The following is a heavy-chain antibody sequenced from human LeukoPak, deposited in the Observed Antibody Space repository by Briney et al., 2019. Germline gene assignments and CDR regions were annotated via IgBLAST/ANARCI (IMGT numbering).Heavy chain of an antibody. Sequence: PSETLSLTCAVYGGSFSGYYWSWIRQPPGKGLEWIGEINHSGSTNYNPSLKSRVTISVDTSKNQFSLKLSSVTAAGTAVYYCARGADTAMVKGPQKYYFDYWGQGTLVTVSS. J-gene: IGHJ4*02. V-gene: IGHV4-34*01. CDR3: ARGADTAMVKGPQKYYFDY. CDR1: GGSFSGYY. D-gene: IGHD5-18*01. CDR2: INHSGST.